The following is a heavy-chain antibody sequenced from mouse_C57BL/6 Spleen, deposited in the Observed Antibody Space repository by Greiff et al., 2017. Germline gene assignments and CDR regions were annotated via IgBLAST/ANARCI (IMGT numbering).Heavy chain of an antibody. CDR2: ISYDGSN. CDR1: GYSITSGYY. D-gene: IGHD1-1*01. CDR3: ARETTVVDY. J-gene: IGHJ2*01. V-gene: IGHV3-6*01. Sequence: EVKVEESGPGLVKPSQSLSLTCSVTGYSITSGYYWNWIRQFPGNKLEWMGYISYDGSNNYNPSLKNRISITRDTSKNQFFLKLNSVTTEDTATYYCARETTVVDYWGQGTTLTVSS.